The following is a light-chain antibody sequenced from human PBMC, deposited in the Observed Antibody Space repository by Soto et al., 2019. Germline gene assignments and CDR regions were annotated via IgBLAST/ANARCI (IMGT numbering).Light chain of an antibody. J-gene: IGLJ1*01. V-gene: IGLV2-11*01. CDR1: SSDVGVYKY. Sequence: QSALIQPRSVSGSPGQSVTISCTGTSSDVGVYKYVSWYRQHPGKAPKLMIYDVITRPSGVPDRFSGSTSGNTASLTISGLQAEDEADYYCCSYAGDYTFVFGSGTKVTVL. CDR3: CSYAGDYTFV. CDR2: DVI.